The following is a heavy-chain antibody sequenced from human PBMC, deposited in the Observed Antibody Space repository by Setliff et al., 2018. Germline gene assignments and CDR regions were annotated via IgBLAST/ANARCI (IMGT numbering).Heavy chain of an antibody. Sequence: SVKVSCKASGGAFSNYGITWVRQAPGQGLEWMGGIIPIFGTTDYAQKFQGRVTITTDESTSTAYMEMSSLRSEDTAVYYCARDFSTPHFGVARGSYYYYYMDVWGKGTTVTV. D-gene: IGHD3-3*01. J-gene: IGHJ6*03. CDR1: GGAFSNYG. V-gene: IGHV1-69*05. CDR2: IIPIFGTT. CDR3: ARDFSTPHFGVARGSYYYYYMDV.